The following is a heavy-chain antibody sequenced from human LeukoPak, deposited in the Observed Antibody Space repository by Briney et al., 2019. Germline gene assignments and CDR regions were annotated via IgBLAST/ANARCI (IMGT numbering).Heavy chain of an antibody. Sequence: GGSLRLSFAASGFPFSSYWMSWVRQAPGKGLEWVANKKQEGREKSYVDSLKGRFTIYRANAKNSLYLQMNSLRAEDTAVYYCARAVNYDFWSGPDTYYFDYWGQGTLVTVSS. CDR2: KKQEGREK. V-gene: IGHV3-7*04. CDR1: GFPFSSYW. J-gene: IGHJ4*02. CDR3: ARAVNYDFWSGPDTYYFDY. D-gene: IGHD3-3*01.